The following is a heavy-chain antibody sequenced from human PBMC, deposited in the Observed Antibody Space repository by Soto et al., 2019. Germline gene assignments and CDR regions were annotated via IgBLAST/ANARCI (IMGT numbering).Heavy chain of an antibody. D-gene: IGHD3-10*01. V-gene: IGHV4-34*01. CDR1: GGSFSGYY. Sequence: QVQLQQWGAGLLKPSETLSLTCDVYGGSFSGYYWSWIRQPPGKGLEWIGEINHSGSTNYNPSLKSRVTISVDTSKNQFSLKLSSVTAADTAVYYCARGGPLSHGLLWFGEFQRWGQGTLVTVSS. CDR2: INHSGST. J-gene: IGHJ4*02. CDR3: ARGGPLSHGLLWFGEFQR.